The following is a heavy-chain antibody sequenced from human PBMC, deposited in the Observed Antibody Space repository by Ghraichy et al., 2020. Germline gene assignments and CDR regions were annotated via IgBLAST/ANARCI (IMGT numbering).Heavy chain of an antibody. J-gene: IGHJ3*02. CDR1: GGSISSYY. D-gene: IGHD3-22*01. CDR2: IYYSGST. CDR3: ARSVAGNYYDKAGPPGI. V-gene: IGHV4-59*01. Sequence: SQTLSLTCTVSGGSISSYYWSWIRQPPGKGLEWIGYIYYSGSTNYNPSLKSRVTISVDTSKNQFSLKLSSVTAADTAVYYCARSVAGNYYDKAGPPGIWGQGTMVTVSS.